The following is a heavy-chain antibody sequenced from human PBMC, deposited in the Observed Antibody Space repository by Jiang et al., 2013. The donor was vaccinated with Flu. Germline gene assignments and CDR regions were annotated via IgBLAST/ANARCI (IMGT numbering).Heavy chain of an antibody. Sequence: SGYTFISYGLHWVRQAPGQRLEWVGWIKYGNPKYSQKFQGRVTFTTDTSASTAYMELTSLRSEDTAVYYCAKEDGYNSIPLHYWGQGTLVTVSS. V-gene: IGHV1-3*01. D-gene: IGHD5-24*01. J-gene: IGHJ4*02. CDR1: GYTFISYG. CDR2: IKYGNP. CDR3: AKEDGYNSIPLHY.